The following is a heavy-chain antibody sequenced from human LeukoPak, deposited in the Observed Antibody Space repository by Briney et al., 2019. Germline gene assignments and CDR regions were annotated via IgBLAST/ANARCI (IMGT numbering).Heavy chain of an antibody. D-gene: IGHD1-26*01. CDR2: INPNSGGT. CDR3: AIYNSGSYERGGLFDAFDI. Sequence: ASVKVSCKASGYTFTGYYMHLVRHAPGQGLEWVGWINPNSGGTNYAQKFQGRVTMTSDTSISTAYMELIRLRSYYTAVYYCAIYNSGSYERGGLFDAFDIWGQGKMVTVSS. J-gene: IGHJ3*02. CDR1: GYTFTGYY. V-gene: IGHV1-2*02.